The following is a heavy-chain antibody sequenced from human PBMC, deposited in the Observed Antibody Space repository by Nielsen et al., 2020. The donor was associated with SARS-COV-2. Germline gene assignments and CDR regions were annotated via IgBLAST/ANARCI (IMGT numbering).Heavy chain of an antibody. Sequence: SETLSLTCTVSGDSISGFYWGWIRQPPGKGLEWIGYMYYTGNTKYNYQPSLKSRVTISVDTSKNQFSLKLSSVTAADTAVYYCARTGIAVAGILGPWGQGTLVTVSS. V-gene: IGHV4-59*08. CDR1: GDSISGFY. J-gene: IGHJ5*02. CDR2: MYYTGNT. CDR3: ARTGIAVAGILGP. D-gene: IGHD6-19*01.